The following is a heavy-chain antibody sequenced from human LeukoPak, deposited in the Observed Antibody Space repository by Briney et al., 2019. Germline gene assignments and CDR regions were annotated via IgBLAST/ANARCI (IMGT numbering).Heavy chain of an antibody. V-gene: IGHV1-18*01. J-gene: IGHJ5*02. CDR3: ARGVAVAGTNSVYFVP. CDR1: GFTFINYG. D-gene: IGHD6-19*01. CDR2: ISDYNGNT. Sequence: ASVKVSCKASGFTFINYGITWVRQAPGQGLEWMGWISDYNGNTKYALKLQGRVTMTTDTSTTTAYMELRSLRSDDTAFYYCARGVAVAGTNSVYFVPWGQGTLVTVSS.